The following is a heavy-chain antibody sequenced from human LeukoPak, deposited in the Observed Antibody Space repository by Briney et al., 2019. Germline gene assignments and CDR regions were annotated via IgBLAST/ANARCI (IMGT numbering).Heavy chain of an antibody. CDR2: ISGSGGST. D-gene: IGHD6-13*01. Sequence: PGGSLRLSCAASGFTFSSYAMSWVRQAPGKGLEWVSAISGSGGSTYYADSVKGRFTISRDNSKNTLYLQMNSLRAEDTAVYYCAKDLGRWGSSTGSYFYYWGQGTLVTVSS. J-gene: IGHJ4*02. CDR1: GFTFSSYA. CDR3: AKDLGRWGSSTGSYFYY. V-gene: IGHV3-23*01.